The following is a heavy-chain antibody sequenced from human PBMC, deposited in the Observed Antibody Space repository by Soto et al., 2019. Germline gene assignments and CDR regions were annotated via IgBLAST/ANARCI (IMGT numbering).Heavy chain of an antibody. CDR3: ARRAVVAVTGSLDNWLDP. CDR2: VYYSGNT. J-gene: IGHJ5*02. CDR1: GGSISSYC. D-gene: IGHD2-21*01. V-gene: IGHV4-59*01. Sequence: SETLSLTCSVSGGSISSYCWSWIRQPPGKGLEWIGNVYYSGNTNYNPSLNSRVTISIDTSKNQFSLKVNSVTAADTAVYYCARRAVVAVTGSLDNWLDPWGQGILVTVSS.